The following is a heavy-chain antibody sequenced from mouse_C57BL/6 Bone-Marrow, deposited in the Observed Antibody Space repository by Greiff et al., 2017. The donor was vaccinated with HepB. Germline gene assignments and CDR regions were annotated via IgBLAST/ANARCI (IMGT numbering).Heavy chain of an antibody. V-gene: IGHV5-6*01. D-gene: IGHD2-1*01. Sequence: EVKLVESGGDFVKPGGSLKLSCAASRFTLSTYGMSWVRQTPGTRLEWVATISSGGSFTYYPDSVKGRFTISRDNAKNTLYLQMSSLKSEDTAIYYCARMGGNYPYYYALDYWGQGTSVTVSS. CDR2: ISSGGSFT. CDR3: ARMGGNYPYYYALDY. J-gene: IGHJ4*01. CDR1: RFTLSTYG.